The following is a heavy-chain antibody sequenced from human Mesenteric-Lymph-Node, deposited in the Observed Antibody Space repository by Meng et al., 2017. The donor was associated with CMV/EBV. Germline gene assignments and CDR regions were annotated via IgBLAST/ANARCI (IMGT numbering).Heavy chain of an antibody. V-gene: IGHV4-30-2*03. J-gene: IGHJ5*01. Sequence: CPLSGGFIIVTGSSWGWLRQPPGRGLEWIASVYYSGSTVYGPSLKSRVTISVDTSRNQFSLSLSSVTAADTGVYYCVRNFTAGYFDSWGPGTLVTVSS. D-gene: IGHD3-22*01. CDR1: GGFIIVTGSS. CDR2: VYYSGST. CDR3: VRNFTAGYFDS.